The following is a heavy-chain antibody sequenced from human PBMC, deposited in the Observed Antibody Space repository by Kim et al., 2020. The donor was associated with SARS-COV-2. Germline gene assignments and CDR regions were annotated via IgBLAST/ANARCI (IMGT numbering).Heavy chain of an antibody. Sequence: SETRSLTCSVSGGSISSYYWSWIRQPPGKGLEWIGYIYYSGSTNYNASLKSRVTISVDTSKNQISLKLSSVTAADTAGYYFARHGYRSSWGLEYYYYMDVWGKGTTVTVS. CDR3: ARHGYRSSWGLEYYYYMDV. CDR2: IYYSGST. J-gene: IGHJ6*03. D-gene: IGHD6-13*01. V-gene: IGHV4-59*08. CDR1: GGSISSYY.